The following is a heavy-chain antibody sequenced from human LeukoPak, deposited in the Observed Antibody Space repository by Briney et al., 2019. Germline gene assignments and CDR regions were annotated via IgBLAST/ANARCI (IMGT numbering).Heavy chain of an antibody. V-gene: IGHV3-23*01. J-gene: IGHJ4*02. CDR1: GFTFSSYA. CDR3: ANDQVTTVVTVGNFDY. Sequence: EGSLRLSCAASGFTFSSYAMSWVRQAPGKGLEWVSAISGSGGSTYYADSVKGRFTISRDNSKNTLYLQMNSLRAEDTAVYYCANDQVTTVVTVGNFDYWGQGTLVTVSS. D-gene: IGHD4-23*01. CDR2: ISGSGGST.